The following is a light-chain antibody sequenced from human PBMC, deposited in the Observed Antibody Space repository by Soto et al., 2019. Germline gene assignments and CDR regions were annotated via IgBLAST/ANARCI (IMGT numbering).Light chain of an antibody. CDR1: QSVSSRY. CDR3: QQYGSSRT. J-gene: IGKJ1*01. CDR2: GAS. V-gene: IGKV3-20*01. Sequence: EIVLTQSPGTLSLSPGERATLSCRASQSVSSRYFAWYQHKPGQAPRLLIYGASTRATGIPDRFTGSGSGTDFSLTISRLEPEDFAVYYCQQYGSSRTFGQGTKVDSK.